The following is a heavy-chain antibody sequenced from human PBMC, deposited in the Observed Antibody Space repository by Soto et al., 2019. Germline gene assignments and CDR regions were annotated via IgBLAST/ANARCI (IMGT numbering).Heavy chain of an antibody. D-gene: IGHD3-10*01. CDR3: AGGPNRGY. Sequence: AQLVESGGDLVQPGGSLRISCSVSAFTVSNNYMSWVRQAPGKGLELVALIWSGGAIEYVYSVRGRFTFCSENSKNTPDLPRHGLRGGDTAGYYCAGGPNRGYWGQGTLVTVSP. V-gene: IGHV3-66*01. J-gene: IGHJ4*02. CDR1: AFTVSNNY. CDR2: IWSGGAI.